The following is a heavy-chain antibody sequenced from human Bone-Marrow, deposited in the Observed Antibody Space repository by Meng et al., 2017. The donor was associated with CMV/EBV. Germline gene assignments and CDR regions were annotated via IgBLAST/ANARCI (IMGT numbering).Heavy chain of an antibody. J-gene: IGHJ4*02. Sequence: GESLKISCAASGFTFSSYSMNWVRQAPGKGLEWVSSISSSSSYIYYADSVEGRFTISRDNSKNTLFVQMNSLRTEDTAVYYCAKGARSYSSSCESWGQGTLVTVSS. D-gene: IGHD2-2*01. CDR2: ISSSSSYI. CDR1: GFTFSSYS. CDR3: AKGARSYSSSCES. V-gene: IGHV3-21*01.